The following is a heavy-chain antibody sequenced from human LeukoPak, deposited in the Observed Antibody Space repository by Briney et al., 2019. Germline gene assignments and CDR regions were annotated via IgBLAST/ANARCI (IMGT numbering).Heavy chain of an antibody. J-gene: IGHJ3*02. CDR2: IYYSGST. D-gene: IGHD6-19*01. Sequence: SETLSLTCTVSGGSVSSGSYYWSWIRQPPGKGLEWIGYIYYSGSTNYNPSLKSRVTISVDTSKNQFSLKLSSVTAADTAVYYCARDPRYGSGWYADDAFDIWGQGTMVTVSS. CDR3: ARDPRYGSGWYADDAFDI. V-gene: IGHV4-61*01. CDR1: GGSVSSGSYY.